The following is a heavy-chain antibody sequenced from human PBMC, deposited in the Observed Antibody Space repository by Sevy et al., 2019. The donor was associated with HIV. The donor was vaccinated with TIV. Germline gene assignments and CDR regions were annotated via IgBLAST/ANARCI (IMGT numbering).Heavy chain of an antibody. J-gene: IGHJ4*02. V-gene: IGHV3-30*18. CDR1: GFTFSSYG. D-gene: IGHD3-3*01. CDR2: ISYDGSNK. CDR3: AKGLEWAARTFDY. Sequence: GESLKISCAASGFTFSSYGMHWVRQAPGKGLEWVAVISYDGSNKYYADSVKGRFTISRDNSKNTLYLQMNSLRAEDTAVYYCAKGLEWAARTFDYWGQGTLVTVSS.